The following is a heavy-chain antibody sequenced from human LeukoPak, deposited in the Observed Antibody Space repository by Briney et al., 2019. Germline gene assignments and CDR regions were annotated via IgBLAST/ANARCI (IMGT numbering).Heavy chain of an antibody. D-gene: IGHD3-10*01. CDR1: XGYY. CDR2: INHSGST. CDR3: ASYGSGILDI. J-gene: IGHJ3*02. Sequence: XGYYWSWIRXPPGKGLEWIGEINHSGSTNYNPSLKSRVTISVDTSKNQFSLKLSSVTAADTAVYYCASYGSGILDIWGQGTMVTVSS. V-gene: IGHV4-34*01.